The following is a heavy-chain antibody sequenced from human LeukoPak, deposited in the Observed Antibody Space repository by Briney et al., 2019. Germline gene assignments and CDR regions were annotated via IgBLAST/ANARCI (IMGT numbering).Heavy chain of an antibody. V-gene: IGHV3-21*01. CDR2: ISSGSSYI. CDR3: ARYCGGSRCPFYYHMDV. Sequence: GGSLRLSCAASGFTFTTYGMNWVRQAPGKGPEWVSSISSGSSYIYYADSLKGRFTISRDDAKNSLYLQMNSLRDEDTAVYYCARYCGGSRCPFYYHMDVWGKGTTVTVSS. J-gene: IGHJ6*03. CDR1: GFTFTTYG. D-gene: IGHD2-21*01.